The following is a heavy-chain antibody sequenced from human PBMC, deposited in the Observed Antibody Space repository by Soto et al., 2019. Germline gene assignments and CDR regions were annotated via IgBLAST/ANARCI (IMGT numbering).Heavy chain of an antibody. V-gene: IGHV1-3*01. D-gene: IGHD1-7*01. CDR1: GYTFTSYA. J-gene: IGHJ6*02. CDR2: INAGNGNT. Sequence: AAVKVSCQASGYTFTSYAMHWVRQAPGQRLEWMGWINAGNGNTKYSQKFQGRVTITRDTSASTAYMELSSLRSEDTAVYYCARNYRVLRTYGMDAWGQGTTVTVSS. CDR3: ARNYRVLRTYGMDA.